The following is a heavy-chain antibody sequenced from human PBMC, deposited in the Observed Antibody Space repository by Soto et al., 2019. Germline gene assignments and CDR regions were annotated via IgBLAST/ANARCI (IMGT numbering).Heavy chain of an antibody. Sequence: QVQLVQSGAEVKKPGSSVKVSCKASGGTFSSYTISWVRQAPGQGLEWMGRIIPILGIANYAQKFQGRVTITADKSTSTAYMELSSLRSEDTAVYYCARAGGDWNYQPYYYYYYMDVWGKGTTVTVSS. CDR3: ARAGGDWNYQPYYYYYYMDV. D-gene: IGHD1-7*01. J-gene: IGHJ6*03. CDR2: IIPILGIA. V-gene: IGHV1-69*02. CDR1: GGTFSSYT.